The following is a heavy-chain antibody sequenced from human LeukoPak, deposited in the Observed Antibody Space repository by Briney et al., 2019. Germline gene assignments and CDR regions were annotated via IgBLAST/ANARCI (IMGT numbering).Heavy chain of an antibody. CDR3: ASSPYSSSWYYYYYYMDV. Sequence: SETLSLTCTVSGGSISSHYWSWIRQPPGKGLEWIGYIYYSGSTNYNPSLKSRVTISVDTSKNQFSLKLSSVTAADTAVYYCASSPYSSSWYYYYYYMDVWGKGTTVTVSS. J-gene: IGHJ6*03. V-gene: IGHV4-59*11. CDR2: IYYSGST. D-gene: IGHD6-13*01. CDR1: GGSISSHY.